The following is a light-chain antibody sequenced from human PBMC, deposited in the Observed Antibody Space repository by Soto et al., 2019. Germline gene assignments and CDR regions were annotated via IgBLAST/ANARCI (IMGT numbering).Light chain of an antibody. J-gene: IGLJ1*01. V-gene: IGLV2-14*01. CDR3: SSYSPSSQRV. CDR1: SSDVGGYNY. CDR2: EVS. Sequence: QSVLTQPASVSGSPGQSITISCTGTSSDVGGYNYVSWYQQHPGKAPKLMIYEVSNRPSGVSNRFSGSKSGNTASLTISGLQAEDEADYYCSSYSPSSQRVFGTGTKVTVL.